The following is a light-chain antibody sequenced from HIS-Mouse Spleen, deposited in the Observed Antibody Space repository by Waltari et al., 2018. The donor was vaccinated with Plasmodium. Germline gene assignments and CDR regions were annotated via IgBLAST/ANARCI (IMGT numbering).Light chain of an antibody. CDR1: KLGDKY. Sequence: SYELTQPPSVSVSPGQTASITCSGDKLGDKYACWYQQKPGQSPVLVIDQDSKRPSGIRERFSGSNSGNTATLTISGTQAMDEADYYCQAWDSSTVVFGGGTKLTVL. V-gene: IGLV3-1*01. J-gene: IGLJ2*01. CDR2: QDS. CDR3: QAWDSSTVV.